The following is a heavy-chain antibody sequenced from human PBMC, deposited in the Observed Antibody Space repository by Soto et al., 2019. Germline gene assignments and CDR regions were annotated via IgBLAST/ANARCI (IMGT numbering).Heavy chain of an antibody. J-gene: IGHJ4*02. CDR1: GYNFANYW. CDR2: IYPSDSDT. V-gene: IGHV5-51*01. CDR3: ARGDSSDYSTATPADY. D-gene: IGHD3-22*01. Sequence: GESLKISCSGSGYNFANYWIGWVRQMPGKGLEWMGIIYPSDSDTRYSPSFEGQVTISADRSISTAYLQWNSLKASDTAMYFCARGDSSDYSTATPADYWGQGTLVTVPQ.